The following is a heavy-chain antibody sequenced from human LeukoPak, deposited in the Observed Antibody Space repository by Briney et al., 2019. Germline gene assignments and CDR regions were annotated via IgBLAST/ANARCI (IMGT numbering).Heavy chain of an antibody. CDR2: IYPGDSDT. Sequence: GESLKISCKGSGYSFTSFWIGWGRQMGGKVLEWMGIIYPGDSDTRYSPSSQGQVTISADKSISTAYLQWSSLTASDTAMYYCARGGPYGMDVWGQGTTVTVSS. V-gene: IGHV5-51*01. CDR3: ARGGPYGMDV. J-gene: IGHJ6*01. CDR1: GYSFTSFW. D-gene: IGHD3-16*01.